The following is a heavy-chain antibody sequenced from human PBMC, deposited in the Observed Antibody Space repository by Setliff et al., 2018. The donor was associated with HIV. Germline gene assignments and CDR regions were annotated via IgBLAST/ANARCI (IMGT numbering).Heavy chain of an antibody. V-gene: IGHV4-61*02. CDR3: ARAPSCSDSSCYTYYYYYYGMDS. D-gene: IGHD2-15*01. J-gene: IGHJ6*02. CDR2: IYTSGNT. CDR1: GGSFSSATYS. Sequence: PSETLSLTCTVSGGSFSSATYSWIWIRQPAGKGLEYIGLIYTSGNTRYNPSLKSRLSISVDTSKKQFSLKLTSVTAAGTAVYYCARAPSCSDSSCYTYYYYYYGMDSWGQGTAVTVSS.